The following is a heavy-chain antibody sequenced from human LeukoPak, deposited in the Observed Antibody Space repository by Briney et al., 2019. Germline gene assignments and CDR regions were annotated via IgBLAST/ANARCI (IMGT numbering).Heavy chain of an antibody. Sequence: GASVKVSRKASGGTFSSYAISWVRQAPGQGLEWMGWINPNSGGTNYAQKFQGWVTMTRDTSISTAYMELSRLRSDDTAVYYCARGTPADYWGQGTLVTVSS. CDR1: GGTFSSYA. D-gene: IGHD2-2*01. CDR2: INPNSGGT. V-gene: IGHV1-2*04. J-gene: IGHJ4*02. CDR3: ARGTPADY.